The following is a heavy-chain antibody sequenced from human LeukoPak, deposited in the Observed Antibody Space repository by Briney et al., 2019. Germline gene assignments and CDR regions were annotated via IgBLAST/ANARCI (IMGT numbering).Heavy chain of an antibody. CDR1: GCTFTSYD. Sequence: ASVKVSCKASGCTFTSYDINWVRQATGQGLEWMGWMNPNSGNTGYAQKFQGRVTMTRNTSISTAYVELSSLRSEDTAVYYCARLYCSSTSCYFSRYHNWFDPWGQGTLVTVSS. CDR3: ARLYCSSTSCYFSRYHNWFDP. V-gene: IGHV1-8*01. J-gene: IGHJ5*02. D-gene: IGHD2-2*01. CDR2: MNPNSGNT.